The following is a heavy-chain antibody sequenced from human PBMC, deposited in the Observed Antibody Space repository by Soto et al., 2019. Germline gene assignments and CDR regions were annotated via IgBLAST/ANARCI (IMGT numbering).Heavy chain of an antibody. CDR1: GGTFSSYA. V-gene: IGHV1-69*13. CDR2: IIPIFGTA. Sequence: ASVKVSCKASGGTFSSYAISWVRQAPGQGLKWMGGIIPIFGTANYAQKFQGRVTITADESTSTAYMELSSLRSEDTAVYYCARDKYCSGGSCYPVWFDPWGQGTLVTVSS. CDR3: ARDKYCSGGSCYPVWFDP. D-gene: IGHD2-15*01. J-gene: IGHJ5*02.